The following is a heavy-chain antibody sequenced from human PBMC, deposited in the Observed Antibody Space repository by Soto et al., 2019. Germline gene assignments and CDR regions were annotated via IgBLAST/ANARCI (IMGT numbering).Heavy chain of an antibody. D-gene: IGHD6-19*01. CDR1: GYTFTNFG. CDR3: ARWAFASNDWYLGALDI. CDR2: ISTSDGNT. J-gene: IGHJ3*02. V-gene: IGHV1-18*04. Sequence: QVQLVQSGPEVKKPGASVKVSCKTSGYTFTNFGISWVRQAPGQGPEWMGWISTSDGNTNYAQKIQEIVTMTTDTSTTTAYMEVRSLTFDDTAVYYCARWAFASNDWYLGALDIWGQGTLVTVSS.